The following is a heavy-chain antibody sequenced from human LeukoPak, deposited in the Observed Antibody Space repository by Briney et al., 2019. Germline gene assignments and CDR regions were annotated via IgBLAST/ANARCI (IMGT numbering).Heavy chain of an antibody. D-gene: IGHD1-14*01. CDR2: ICSSGST. CDR3: VKDRGNHVTDY. V-gene: IGHV4-39*07. J-gene: IGHJ4*02. Sequence: SETLSLTCSVSGDSISSNTCYWGWIRQPPGKGLEWIGTICSSGSTYYNPSLKSRVTISVDTSKNQFSLRLTSVTAADTAIYYCVKDRGNHVTDYWGQGTLVTVSS. CDR1: GDSISSNTCY.